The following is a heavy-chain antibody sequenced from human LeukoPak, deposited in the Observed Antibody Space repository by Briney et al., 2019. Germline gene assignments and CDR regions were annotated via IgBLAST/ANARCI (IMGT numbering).Heavy chain of an antibody. CDR2: INPNSGGT. V-gene: IGHV1-2*02. Sequence: ASVKVSCKASGYTFTSYYIHWVRQAPGQGLEWMGWINPNSGGTNYGQKFQGRVTMTRDTSISTAYMELSSLRSEDPAVYYCARADYDILTGYYRFNWFDPWGQGTLVTVSS. CDR1: GYTFTSYY. D-gene: IGHD3-9*01. J-gene: IGHJ5*02. CDR3: ARADYDILTGYYRFNWFDP.